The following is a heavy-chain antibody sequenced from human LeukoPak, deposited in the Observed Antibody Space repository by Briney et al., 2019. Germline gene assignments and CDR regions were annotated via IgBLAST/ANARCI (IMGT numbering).Heavy chain of an antibody. D-gene: IGHD3-10*01. CDR1: GYTFTSLL. J-gene: IGHJ4*02. Sequence: ASMKVSCQASGYTFTSLLINWVRQLPGQGLEWVGIANPNSGSTDSAQKFRGRVILTRDTSTSTFYMELSSLRSEDTAVYFCARAEYYGSGSFDYWGQGTLVTVSS. V-gene: IGHV1-46*01. CDR2: ANPNSGST. CDR3: ARAEYYGSGSFDY.